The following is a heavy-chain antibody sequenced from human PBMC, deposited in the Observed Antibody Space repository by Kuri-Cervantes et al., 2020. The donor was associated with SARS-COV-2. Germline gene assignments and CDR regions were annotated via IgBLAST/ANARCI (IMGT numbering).Heavy chain of an antibody. V-gene: IGHV3-30-3*01. CDR3: ALRGGYSYGYYFDY. Sequence: GGSLRLSCAASGFTFSSYAMHWVRQAPGKGLEWVAVISHDGSNKYYADSVKGRFTISRDNSKNTLYLQMNSLRAEDTAVYYCALRGGYSYGYYFDYWGQGTLVTVSS. D-gene: IGHD5-18*01. J-gene: IGHJ4*02. CDR1: GFTFSSYA. CDR2: ISHDGSNK.